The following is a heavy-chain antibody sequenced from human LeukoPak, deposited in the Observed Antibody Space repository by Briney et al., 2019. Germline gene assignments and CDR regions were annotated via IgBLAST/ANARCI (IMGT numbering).Heavy chain of an antibody. CDR1: GFIVTNNY. CDR2: VYSGGST. CDR3: ARAPQTLLVDPSG. V-gene: IGHV3-66*01. D-gene: IGHD3-10*01. Sequence: GGSLRLSCTASGFIVTNNYINWVRQAPGRGLEWVSLVYSGGSTYYADSVKGRFTISGDNSKNMVYLQMNSLRAEDTAMYYCARAPQTLLVDPSGGGKEPLATVP. J-gene: IGHJ4*02.